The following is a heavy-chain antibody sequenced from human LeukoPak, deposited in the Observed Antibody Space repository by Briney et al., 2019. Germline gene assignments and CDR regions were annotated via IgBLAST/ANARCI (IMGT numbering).Heavy chain of an antibody. V-gene: IGHV1-69*05. CDR3: ASGSGVTINLYYFDY. CDR1: GGTFSSYA. J-gene: IGHJ4*02. D-gene: IGHD3-3*01. Sequence: AASVKVSCKASGGTFSSYAISWVRQAPGQGLEWMGGIIPIFGTANYAQKSQGRVTITTDESTSTAYMELSSLRSEDTAVYYCASGSGVTINLYYFDYWGQGTLVTVSS. CDR2: IIPIFGTA.